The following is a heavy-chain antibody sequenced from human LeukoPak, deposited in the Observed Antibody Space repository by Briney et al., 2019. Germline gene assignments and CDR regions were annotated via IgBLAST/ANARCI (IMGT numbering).Heavy chain of an antibody. CDR3: AKGGGYCSGGSCSRVYYYMDV. CDR1: GFTLDDYA. V-gene: IGHV3-43*02. Sequence: GGSLRLSCAASGFTLDDYAMHWVRQAPGKGLEWVSLISGDGGSTYYADSVKGRFTISRDNSKNSLYLQMNSLRTEDTALYYCAKGGGYCSGGSCSRVYYYMDVWGKGTTVTVSS. J-gene: IGHJ6*03. D-gene: IGHD2-15*01. CDR2: ISGDGGST.